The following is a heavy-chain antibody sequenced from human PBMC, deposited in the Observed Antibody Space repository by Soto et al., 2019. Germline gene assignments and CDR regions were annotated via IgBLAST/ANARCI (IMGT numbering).Heavy chain of an antibody. CDR3: ARNPSIAVAGNWFDP. Sequence: QLQLQESGPGLVKPSETLSLTCTVSGGSISSSSYYWGWIRQPPGKGLEWIGSIYYSGSTYYNPCLKSRVTISVDTSKNQFSLKLSSVTAADTAVYYCARNPSIAVAGNWFDPWGQGTLVTVSS. J-gene: IGHJ5*02. CDR1: GGSISSSSYY. D-gene: IGHD6-19*01. CDR2: IYYSGST. V-gene: IGHV4-39*01.